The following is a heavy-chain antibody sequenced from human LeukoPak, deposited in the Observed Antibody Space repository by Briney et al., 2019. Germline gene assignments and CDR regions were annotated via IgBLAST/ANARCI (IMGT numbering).Heavy chain of an antibody. D-gene: IGHD2-2*01. CDR1: GSISSYY. CDR2: IYTSGST. V-gene: IGHV4-4*09. J-gene: IGHJ3*02. CDR3: ARQKCTSTSCLTKNAFDI. Sequence: SETLSLTCTVSGSISSYYWSWIRQPPGKGLEWVGYIYTSGSTNYNPSLKSRVTISVDTSKNQYSLDLSSVTAADTAVYYCARQKCTSTSCLTKNAFDIWGQGTMVTVSS.